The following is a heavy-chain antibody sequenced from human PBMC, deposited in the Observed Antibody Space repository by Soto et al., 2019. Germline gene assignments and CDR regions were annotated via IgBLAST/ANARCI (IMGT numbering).Heavy chain of an antibody. CDR2: IYPGDSDT. V-gene: IGHV5-51*01. D-gene: IGHD3-22*01. Sequence: GESLKISCKGSGYSFTSYWIGWVRQMPGKGLEWMGIIYPGDSDTRYSPSFQGQVTISADKSISTAYLQWSSLKASDTALFYCARDYYDSSGFPDAFDIWGQGTMVTVSS. CDR3: ARDYYDSSGFPDAFDI. CDR1: GYSFTSYW. J-gene: IGHJ3*02.